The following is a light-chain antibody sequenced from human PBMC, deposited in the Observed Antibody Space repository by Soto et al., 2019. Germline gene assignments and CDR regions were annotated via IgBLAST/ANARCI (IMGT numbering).Light chain of an antibody. J-gene: IGLJ2*01. Sequence: QSALTQPPSASGSPGQSVTISCTGTSSDVGGYDNVCWYQQHPGKAPKFMMYDVSKRPSGVPDRFSGSKSGATASLTVSGLQAEDEADYYCSSYAGINTVVFGGGTKLTVL. CDR3: SSYAGINTVV. CDR1: SSDVGGYDN. V-gene: IGLV2-8*01. CDR2: DVS.